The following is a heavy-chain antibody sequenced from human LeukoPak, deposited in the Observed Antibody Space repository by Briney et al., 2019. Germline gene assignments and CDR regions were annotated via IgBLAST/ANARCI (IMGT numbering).Heavy chain of an antibody. CDR1: GGSFSGYY. V-gene: IGHV4-34*01. D-gene: IGHD6-19*01. CDR3: ARGRGWRNWFDP. J-gene: IGHJ5*02. CDR2: INHSGST. Sequence: SETLSLTCAVYGGSFSGYYWSWIRQPPGKGLEWIGEINHSGSTNYNPSLKSRVTISVDTSKDQFSLKLSSVTAADTAVYYCARGRGWRNWFDPWGQGTLVTVSS.